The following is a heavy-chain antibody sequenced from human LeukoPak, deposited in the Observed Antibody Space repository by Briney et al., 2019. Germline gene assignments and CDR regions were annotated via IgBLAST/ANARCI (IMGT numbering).Heavy chain of an antibody. CDR2: IIPIFGTA. D-gene: IGHD6-25*01. V-gene: IGHV1-69*05. CDR3: ARDEAATGAFDI. CDR1: GGTFSSYA. J-gene: IGHJ3*02. Sequence: SVKVSCKASGGTFSSYAISWVRQAPGQGLEWMGRIIPIFGTANYAQKFQGRVTITTDESTSTAYTELSSLRSEDTAVYYCARDEAATGAFDIWGQGTMVTVSS.